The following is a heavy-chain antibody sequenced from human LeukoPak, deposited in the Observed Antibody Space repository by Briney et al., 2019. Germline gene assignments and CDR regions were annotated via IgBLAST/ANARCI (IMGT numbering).Heavy chain of an antibody. J-gene: IGHJ4*02. Sequence: SVKVSCKASGGTFSSYAISWVRQAPGQGLEWMGGIIPIFGTANYAQKFQGRVTITADKSTSTAYMELRSLRSDDTAVYYCARDYYYDSSGYYWSYWGQGTLVTVSS. CDR2: IIPIFGTA. D-gene: IGHD3-22*01. V-gene: IGHV1-69*06. CDR1: GGTFSSYA. CDR3: ARDYYYDSSGYYWSY.